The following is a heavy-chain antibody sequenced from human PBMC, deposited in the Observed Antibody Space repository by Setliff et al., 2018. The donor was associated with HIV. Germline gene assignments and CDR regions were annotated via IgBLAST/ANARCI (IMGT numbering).Heavy chain of an antibody. J-gene: IGHJ4*02. D-gene: IGHD6-19*01. Sequence: ASVTVSCKASGYNFSSNGISWVRQAPGQGLEWMGWISSYNGYTKYAQKVQDRVTMTKDTSTSTAYMELRSLRSDDTAVYYCARVSRSGWFFDWWGQGSLVTVSS. V-gene: IGHV1-18*01. CDR1: GYNFSSNG. CDR3: ARVSRSGWFFDW. CDR2: ISSYNGYT.